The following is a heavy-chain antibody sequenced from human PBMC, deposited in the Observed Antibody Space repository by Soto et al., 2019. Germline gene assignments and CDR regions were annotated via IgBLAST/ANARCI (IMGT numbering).Heavy chain of an antibody. J-gene: IGHJ4*02. CDR2: IYYSGST. CDR1: GGSISSYY. Sequence: SETLPLTCTVSGGSISSYYWSWIRQPPGKGLEWIGYIYYSGSTNYNPSLKSRVTISVDTSKNQFSLKLSSVTAADTAVYYCASGIAAAGTLDYWGQGTLVTVSS. D-gene: IGHD6-13*01. V-gene: IGHV4-59*01. CDR3: ASGIAAAGTLDY.